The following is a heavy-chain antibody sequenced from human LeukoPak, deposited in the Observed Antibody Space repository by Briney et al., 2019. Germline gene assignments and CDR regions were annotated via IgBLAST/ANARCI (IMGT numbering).Heavy chain of an antibody. Sequence: GGSLRLSCAASGFTFSNAWMSWVRQAPGKGLEWVGRIKSKTDRGTTDYTAPVKGRFTISRDDSKNTLYPQMNSLKTEDTAVYFCTTDNPHFDYWGQGTLVTVSS. J-gene: IGHJ4*02. CDR2: IKSKTDRGTT. V-gene: IGHV3-15*01. CDR3: TTDNPHFDY. CDR1: GFTFSNAW.